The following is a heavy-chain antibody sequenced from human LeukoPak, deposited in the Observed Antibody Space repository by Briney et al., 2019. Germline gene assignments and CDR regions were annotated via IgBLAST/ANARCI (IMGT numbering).Heavy chain of an antibody. J-gene: IGHJ2*01. Sequence: GGSLRLSCAASGFTFSSYSMSWVRQAPGKGLEWVSSISSSSSYIYYADSVKGRFTISRDNAKNSLYLQVNSLRAEDTAVYYCARDMVVNAIRTWYFDLWGRGTLVTVSS. D-gene: IGHD2-21*01. V-gene: IGHV3-21*01. CDR1: GFTFSSYS. CDR2: ISSSSSYI. CDR3: ARDMVVNAIRTWYFDL.